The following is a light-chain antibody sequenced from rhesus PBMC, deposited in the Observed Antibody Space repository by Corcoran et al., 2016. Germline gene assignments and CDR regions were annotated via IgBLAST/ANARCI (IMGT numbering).Light chain of an antibody. J-gene: IGKJ4*01. CDR1: QDITKY. CDR2: KAS. Sequence: DIQMTQSPSSLSASVGDTVTITCRASQDITKYLAWYQQKPGKVPKLLSYKASTVKSGVPSRFRGIGSGTDFTLTLSNLQPDDFAAYYCQRHFRFSLTFGGGTKVEIK. CDR3: QRHFRFSLT. V-gene: IGKV1-25*01.